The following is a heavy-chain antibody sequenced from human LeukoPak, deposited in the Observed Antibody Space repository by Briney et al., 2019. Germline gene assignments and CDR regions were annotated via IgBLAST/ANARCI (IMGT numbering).Heavy chain of an antibody. CDR1: GFTFSDYY. D-gene: IGHD3-10*01. Sequence: GGSLRLSCAASGFTFSDYYMSWIRQAPGKGLEWVSYISSSGSTIYYADSVKGRFTISRDNAKNSLYLQMNSLKTEDTAVYYCTRGSSNPWFGELLLDSWGPGTLVTVSS. CDR3: TRGSSNPWFGELLLDS. CDR2: ISSSGSTI. V-gene: IGHV3-11*01. J-gene: IGHJ5*01.